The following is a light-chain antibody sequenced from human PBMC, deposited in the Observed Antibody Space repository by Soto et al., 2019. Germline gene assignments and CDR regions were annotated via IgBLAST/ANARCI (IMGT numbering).Light chain of an antibody. Sequence: QSALTQPRSVSGSPGQSVTISCTGTNSDVGGYNYVSWYQQYPGKAPKLMISGVSERPSGVPDRFSGSKSGNTASLTISGLQAEDEADYYCAAWDDSLSGSYVFGTGTKLTVL. CDR2: GVS. V-gene: IGLV2-11*01. CDR1: NSDVGGYNY. J-gene: IGLJ1*01. CDR3: AAWDDSLSGSYV.